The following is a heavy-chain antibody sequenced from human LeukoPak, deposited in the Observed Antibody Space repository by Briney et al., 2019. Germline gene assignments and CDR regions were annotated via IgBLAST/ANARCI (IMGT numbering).Heavy chain of an antibody. CDR3: ARGMATRFDY. CDR1: GFTFSTYW. J-gene: IGHJ4*02. V-gene: IGHV3-48*04. CDR2: ISSSGSTI. D-gene: IGHD5-24*01. Sequence: GGSLRLSCVASGFTFSTYWMNWVRQAPGKGLEWVSYISSSGSTIYYADSVKGRFTISRDNAKNSLYLQMNSLRAEDTAVYYCARGMATRFDYWGQGTLVTVSS.